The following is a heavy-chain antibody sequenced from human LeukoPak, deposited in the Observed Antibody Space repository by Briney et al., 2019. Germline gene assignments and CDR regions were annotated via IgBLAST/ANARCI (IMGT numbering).Heavy chain of an antibody. J-gene: IGHJ4*02. CDR2: IIPILGIA. CDR3: AGYSGYDWAAFDY. D-gene: IGHD5-12*01. V-gene: IGHV1-69*04. CDR1: GGTFSSYA. Sequence: SVKVSCKASGGTFSSYAISWVRQAPGQGLEWVGRIIPILGIANYAQKFQGRVTITADKSTSTAYMELSSLRSEDTAVYYCAGYSGYDWAAFDYWGQGTLVTVSS.